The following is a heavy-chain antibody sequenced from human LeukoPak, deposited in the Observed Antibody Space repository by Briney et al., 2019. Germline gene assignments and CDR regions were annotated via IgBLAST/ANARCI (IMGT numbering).Heavy chain of an antibody. CDR1: GFTFSSYA. CDR2: ISGSGGST. CDR3: AKDVEQWLVTYFDY. Sequence: PGGSLRLSCAASGFTFSSYAMSWVRQAPGEGLEWVSAISGSGGSTYYADSVKGRFTISRDNSKNTLYLQVNSLRAEDTAVYYCAKDVEQWLVTYFDYWGQGTLVTVSS. J-gene: IGHJ4*02. D-gene: IGHD6-19*01. V-gene: IGHV3-23*01.